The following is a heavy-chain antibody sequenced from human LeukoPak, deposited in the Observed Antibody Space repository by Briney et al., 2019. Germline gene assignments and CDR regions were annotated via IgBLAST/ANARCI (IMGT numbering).Heavy chain of an antibody. CDR1: GYTFTGYY. J-gene: IGHJ4*02. CDR2: IDPNSGDT. V-gene: IGHV1-2*06. Sequence: ASVKVSCKASGYTFTGYYMHWARQAPGQGLEWLGRIDPNSGDTYYAQKFRGRVTMTRDTSISTAYLELSRLISDDTALYFCARDRGPYRGEYWGQGTLVTVSS. D-gene: IGHD3-16*01. CDR3: ARDRGPYRGEY.